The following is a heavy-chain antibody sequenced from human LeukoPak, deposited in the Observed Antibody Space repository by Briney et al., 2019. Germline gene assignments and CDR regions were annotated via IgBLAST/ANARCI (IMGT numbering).Heavy chain of an antibody. CDR2: INPNTGNT. D-gene: IGHD3-10*01. CDR1: GVPFTRYD. V-gene: IGHV1-8*01. Sequence: ASVKVSCKASGVPFTRYDINWMRQTSAQGLEWMGWINPNTGNTGYAQRFQGRVTMTRDTSTSTAYMELRDLRSEDTAVYYCVRDGEGVAISVNYWFDPWGQGTLVTVSS. CDR3: VRDGEGVAISVNYWFDP. J-gene: IGHJ5*02.